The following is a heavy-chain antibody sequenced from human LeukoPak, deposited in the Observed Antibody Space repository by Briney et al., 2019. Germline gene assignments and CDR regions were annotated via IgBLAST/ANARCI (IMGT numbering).Heavy chain of an antibody. D-gene: IGHD6-13*01. CDR3: AKGGAADAGYYAMDV. V-gene: IGHV3-23*01. CDR2: ISLSGGNT. J-gene: IGHJ6*02. CDR1: GFTFSTYA. Sequence: GGSLRLSCAASGFTFSTYAMSWVRQAPGKGLEGVAAISLSGGNTYYADSVKGRFTISRDNSKNTLYLQMSSLRADGTAVYYCAKGGAADAGYYAMDVWGQGTTVTVPS.